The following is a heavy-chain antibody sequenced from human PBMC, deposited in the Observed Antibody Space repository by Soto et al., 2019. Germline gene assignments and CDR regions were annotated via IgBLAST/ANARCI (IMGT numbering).Heavy chain of an antibody. D-gene: IGHD1-26*01. CDR1: GGSISSGGYS. CDR3: AGGREAYYYYYGMDV. V-gene: IGHV4-30-2*01. CDR2: IYHSEST. J-gene: IGHJ6*02. Sequence: SETLSLTCAVSGGSISSGGYSWNWIRQPPGKGLEWIGYIYHSESTYYNPSLKSRVTISVDRSKNQFSLKLSSVTAADTAVYYCAGGREAYYYYYGMDVWGQGTTVTVYS.